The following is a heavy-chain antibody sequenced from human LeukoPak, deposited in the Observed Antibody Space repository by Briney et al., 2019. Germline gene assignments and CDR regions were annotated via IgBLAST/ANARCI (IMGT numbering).Heavy chain of an antibody. D-gene: IGHD4-17*01. CDR2: ISGTGYTI. Sequence: PGGSLRLSCAASGFTFSSYAMNWVRQAPGEGLEWLSYISGTGYTIFYADSVEGRFTISRDNAKNSLYLEMNSLRAEDTALYCCARQMTTVTSFDYWGQGTPVTVSS. V-gene: IGHV3-48*03. CDR3: ARQMTTVTSFDY. J-gene: IGHJ4*02. CDR1: GFTFSSYA.